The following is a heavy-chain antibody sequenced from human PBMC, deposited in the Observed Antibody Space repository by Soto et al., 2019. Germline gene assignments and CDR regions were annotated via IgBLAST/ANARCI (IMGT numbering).Heavy chain of an antibody. CDR2: IKFDGSEK. V-gene: IGHV3-7*03. D-gene: IGHD2-2*01. Sequence: GSLRLSCAASGFTFNTYAMSWVRQAPGKGPEWVANIKFDGSEKQYVDSVRGRFTISRDNSRNSLFLQMNSLRAGDTAVYYCVKDGGYCSSSTCYSPRNHYFDSWGQGTLVTVSS. CDR1: GFTFNTYA. J-gene: IGHJ4*02. CDR3: VKDGGYCSSSTCYSPRNHYFDS.